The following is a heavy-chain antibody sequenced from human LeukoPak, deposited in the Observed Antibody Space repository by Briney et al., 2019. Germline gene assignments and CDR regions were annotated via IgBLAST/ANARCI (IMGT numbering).Heavy chain of an antibody. D-gene: IGHD3-10*01. CDR2: IYSGGNT. J-gene: IGHJ4*02. CDR3: ARHLLWFGELSGGFDY. V-gene: IGHV3-66*04. CDR1: GFTFSIYT. Sequence: GGSLRLSCAASGFTFSIYTMNWVRQAPGKGLEWVSFIYSGGNTHYSDSVKGRFTISRDNSRNTLYLQMNSLRAEDTAVYYCARHLLWFGELSGGFDYWGQGTLVTVSS.